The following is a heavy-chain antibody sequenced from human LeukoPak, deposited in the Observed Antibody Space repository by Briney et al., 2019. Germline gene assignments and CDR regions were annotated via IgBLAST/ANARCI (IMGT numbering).Heavy chain of an antibody. CDR3: ARDPHSNSWVDY. J-gene: IGHJ4*02. V-gene: IGHV3-21*01. CDR1: GFTFSSYT. Sequence: GGSLRLSCAASGFTFSSYTMNWVRQAPGKGLEWVSSISRNSNYIYYADSVKGRFTISRDNAKNSLYLQMNSLRAEDTAVYYCARDPHSNSWVDYWGQGTLVTVSS. D-gene: IGHD6-13*01. CDR2: ISRNSNYI.